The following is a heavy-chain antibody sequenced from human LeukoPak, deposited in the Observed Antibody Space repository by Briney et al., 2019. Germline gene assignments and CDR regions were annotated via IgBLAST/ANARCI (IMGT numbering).Heavy chain of an antibody. J-gene: IGHJ6*02. CDR1: GGSFSGYY. D-gene: IGHD3-10*01. Sequence: SETLSLTCAVYGGSFSGYYWSWIRQPPGKGLEWIGEINHSGSTNYNPSLKSRVTISVDTSKNQFSLKLSSVTAADTAMYYCARGSRYYYGSWSQKAYYYYGMDVWGQGTTVTVSS. CDR2: INHSGST. V-gene: IGHV4-34*01. CDR3: ARGSRYYYGSWSQKAYYYYGMDV.